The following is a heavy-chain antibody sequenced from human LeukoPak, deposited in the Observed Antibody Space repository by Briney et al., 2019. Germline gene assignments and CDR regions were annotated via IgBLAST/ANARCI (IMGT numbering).Heavy chain of an antibody. Sequence: ASVKVSCKASGYTFTGYYMHWVRQAPGQGLEWMGWINPNSGGTNYAQNFQGRVTMTRDTSISTAYMELSRLRSDDTAVYYCARSPHILTGENFDYWGQGTLLTVSS. J-gene: IGHJ4*02. CDR1: GYTFTGYY. CDR3: ARSPHILTGENFDY. CDR2: INPNSGGT. V-gene: IGHV1-2*02. D-gene: IGHD3-9*01.